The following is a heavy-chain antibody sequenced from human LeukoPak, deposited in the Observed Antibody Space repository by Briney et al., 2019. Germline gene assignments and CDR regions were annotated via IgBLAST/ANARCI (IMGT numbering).Heavy chain of an antibody. J-gene: IGHJ1*01. CDR2: ISYDGSDK. CDR3: ATYSSLNRRQFQY. D-gene: IGHD3-22*01. V-gene: IGHV3-30-3*01. CDR1: GFTFNKYA. Sequence: GGSLRLSCAASGFTFNKYAMRWVRQAPGKGLEWLAIISYDGSDKYYADSLKGRFTISRDNSKNTLSLQMNSLRAEDTAVYYCATYSSLNRRQFQYWGQGTLLTVSS.